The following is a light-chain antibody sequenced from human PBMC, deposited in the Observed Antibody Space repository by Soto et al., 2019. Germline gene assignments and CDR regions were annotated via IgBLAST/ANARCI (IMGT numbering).Light chain of an antibody. J-gene: IGKJ3*01. V-gene: IGKV2-30*01. CDR1: QSLVYSDGNTY. CDR3: MQGTHWPPFT. CDR2: MVS. Sequence: DVVMTQSPLSLPVTLGQPASISCRSSQSLVYSDGNTYLNWFQQRPGQSPRRLIYMVSNRDSGVPDRFSGSVSGTDFTLKISRVEAEDVGVYYCMQGTHWPPFTFGPGTRVDIK.